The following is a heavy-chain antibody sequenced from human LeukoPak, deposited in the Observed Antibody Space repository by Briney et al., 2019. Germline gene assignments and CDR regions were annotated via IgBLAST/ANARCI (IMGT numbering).Heavy chain of an antibody. CDR3: ARRPLGVTMVRGRXAFDX. V-gene: IGHV4-38-2*02. J-gene: IGHJ3*01. CDR2: IYHSGST. CDR1: GYSISSGYY. Sequence: PSETLSLTCTVSGYSISSGYYWGWIRQPPGKGLEWIGSIYHSGSTYYNPSLKSRVTISVDTSKNQFSLKLSSVTAADTAVYYCARRPLGVTMVRGRXAFDXWXXXTMVTVS. D-gene: IGHD3-10*01.